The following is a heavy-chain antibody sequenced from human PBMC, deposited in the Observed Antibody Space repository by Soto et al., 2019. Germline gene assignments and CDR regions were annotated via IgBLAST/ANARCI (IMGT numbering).Heavy chain of an antibody. J-gene: IGHJ5*02. CDR3: AKDRPDYYGSGSSANWFDP. Sequence: GGSLRLSCAASGFTFSSYGMHWVRQAPGKGLEWVAVISYDGSNKYYADSVKGRFTISRDNSKNTLYLQMNSLRAEDTAVYYCAKDRPDYYGSGSSANWFDPWGQGT. V-gene: IGHV3-30*18. CDR2: ISYDGSNK. CDR1: GFTFSSYG. D-gene: IGHD3-10*01.